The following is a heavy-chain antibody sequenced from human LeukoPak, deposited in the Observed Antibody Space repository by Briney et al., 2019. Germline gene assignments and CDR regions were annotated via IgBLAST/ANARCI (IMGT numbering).Heavy chain of an antibody. D-gene: IGHD5-12*01. J-gene: IGHJ6*03. Sequence: GASVKVSCKASGYTFTTYGISWVRQAPGQGLEWMGWISTYNGNTKYAQKFQGRVTMTTDTSTSTVYMELRSLRSGDTAVYYCARDLAGNSGYDFSRDYYYYYMDVWGKGTTVTISS. CDR1: GYTFTTYG. V-gene: IGHV1-18*01. CDR3: ARDLAGNSGYDFSRDYYYYYMDV. CDR2: ISTYNGNT.